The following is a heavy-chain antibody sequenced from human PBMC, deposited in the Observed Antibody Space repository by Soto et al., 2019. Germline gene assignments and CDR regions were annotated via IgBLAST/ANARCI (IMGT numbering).Heavy chain of an antibody. D-gene: IGHD3-16*01. CDR1: GGSISGGGYY. J-gene: IGHJ4*02. V-gene: IGHV4-31*03. CDR3: ARDRGDYYFHY. CDR2: IYYSGTT. Sequence: QVQLQESGPGLVKPSQTLSLTCTVSGGSISGGGYYWTWIRQHPGKGLEGTASIYYSGTTYYNPYLKCRVTISLDTSKNQFSLKLYSVTVAETPVYYCARDRGDYYFHYWGQGTLVTLSS.